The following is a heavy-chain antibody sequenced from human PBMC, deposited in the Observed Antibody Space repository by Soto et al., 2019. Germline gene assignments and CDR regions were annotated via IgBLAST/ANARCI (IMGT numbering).Heavy chain of an antibody. CDR2: IKQDGSEK. V-gene: IGHV3-7*01. Sequence: PGGSLRLSCAASGFTFSSYWMSWVRQAPGKGLEWVANIKQDGSEKYYVDSVKGRFTISRDNAKNSLYLQMNSLRAEDTAVYYCARDNVRYFDWSPPPCYWGQGTLVTVSS. J-gene: IGHJ4*02. D-gene: IGHD3-9*01. CDR3: ARDNVRYFDWSPPPCY. CDR1: GFTFSSYW.